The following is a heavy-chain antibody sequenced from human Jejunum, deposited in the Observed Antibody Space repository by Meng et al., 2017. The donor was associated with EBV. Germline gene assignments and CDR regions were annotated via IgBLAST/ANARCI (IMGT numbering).Heavy chain of an antibody. CDR2: INHRGKT. D-gene: IGHD4-17*01. V-gene: IGHV4-34*01. CDR3: ARAVYGDSAYS. Sequence: QVPLQQWGAGLLKPSETLSLTCAVYGGSFSGYQWTWIRQPPGKGLEWMGEINHRGKTNYSPSLKSRVTISVDTSKNQFSLKLSSMTAADTAVYYCARAVYGDSAYSWGQGTLVTVSS. J-gene: IGHJ4*02. CDR1: GGSFSGYQ.